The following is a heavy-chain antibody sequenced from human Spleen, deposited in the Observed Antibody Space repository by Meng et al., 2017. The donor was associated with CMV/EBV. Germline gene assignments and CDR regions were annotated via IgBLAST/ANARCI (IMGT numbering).Heavy chain of an antibody. CDR2: INHSGST. Sequence: SETLSLTCAVYGGSFSGYYWSWIRQPPGKGLEWIGEINHSGSTNYNPSLKSRVTISVDTSKNQFSLKLSSVTAADTAVYYCASEVRAVAAFDYWGQGTLVTVSS. CDR3: ASEVRAVAAFDY. D-gene: IGHD6-19*01. CDR1: GGSFSGYY. J-gene: IGHJ4*02. V-gene: IGHV4-34*01.